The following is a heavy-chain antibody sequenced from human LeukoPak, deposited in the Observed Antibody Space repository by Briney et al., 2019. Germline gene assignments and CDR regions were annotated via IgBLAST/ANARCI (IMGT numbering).Heavy chain of an antibody. CDR1: GFSFSNYW. CDR2: INSDGNST. J-gene: IGHJ4*02. CDR3: ARGGDWVQFAFHIDY. V-gene: IGHV3-74*01. D-gene: IGHD5-24*01. Sequence: GSPRLSCAASGFSFSNYWMHWVRQGPGKGLVWASRINSDGNSTSYADSVKGRFTISRDNAKNTLFLQMNSLRAEDTAVYFCARGGDWVQFAFHIDYWGQGTLVTDSS.